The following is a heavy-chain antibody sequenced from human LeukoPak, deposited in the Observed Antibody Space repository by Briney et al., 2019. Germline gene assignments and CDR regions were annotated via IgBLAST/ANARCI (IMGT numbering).Heavy chain of an antibody. Sequence: GSLRLSCAGSGFTFSSYSMNWVRQAPGKGLEWVSSISSSSSYIYYADSVKGRFTISRDNAKNSLYLQMNSLRAEDTAVYYCARDRFRDYYGSGSYWHIDYWGQGTLVTVSS. CDR3: ARDRFRDYYGSGSYWHIDY. J-gene: IGHJ4*02. D-gene: IGHD3-10*01. CDR1: GFTFSSYS. CDR2: ISSSSSYI. V-gene: IGHV3-21*01.